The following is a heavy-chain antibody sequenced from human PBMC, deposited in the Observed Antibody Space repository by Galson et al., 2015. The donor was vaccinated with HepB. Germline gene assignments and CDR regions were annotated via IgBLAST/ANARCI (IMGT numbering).Heavy chain of an antibody. Sequence: SLRLSCAASGFTFSGSAMHWVRQASGKGLEWVGRIRSKANSYATAYAASVKGRFTISRDDSKNTAYLQMNSLKTEDTAAYYCTRHISANSWYFDLWGRGTLVTVSS. J-gene: IGHJ2*01. CDR3: TRHISANSWYFDL. V-gene: IGHV3-73*01. D-gene: IGHD6-6*01. CDR2: IRSKANSYAT. CDR1: GFTFSGSA.